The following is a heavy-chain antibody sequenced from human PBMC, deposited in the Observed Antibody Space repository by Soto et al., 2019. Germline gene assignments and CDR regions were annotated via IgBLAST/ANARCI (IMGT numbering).Heavy chain of an antibody. CDR2: IWHDGSNE. J-gene: IGHJ4*02. D-gene: IGHD2-21*02. V-gene: IGHV3-33*01. CDR3: ARDDVSMVTTFLDY. CDR1: GFPFNNYA. Sequence: GGSLRLSCAASGFPFNNYAMHWVRQAPGKGLEWVAVIWHDGSNEHYADSVKGRFRIARDNSNNTLYLQMNSLRGEDTALYYCARDDVSMVTTFLDYWGLGTLVTVSS.